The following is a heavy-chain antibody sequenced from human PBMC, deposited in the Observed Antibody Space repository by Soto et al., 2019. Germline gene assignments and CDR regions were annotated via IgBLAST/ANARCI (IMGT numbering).Heavy chain of an antibody. D-gene: IGHD3-22*01. CDR2: IIPIFGTA. Sequence: SVKVSCKASGGTFSSYAISWVRQAPGQGLEWMGGIIPIFGTANYAQKFQGRVTITADESTSTAYMELSSLRSEDTAVYYCARDSRYYYDSSGYYLVDYWGQGTLVTVSS. V-gene: IGHV1-69*13. J-gene: IGHJ4*02. CDR1: GGTFSSYA. CDR3: ARDSRYYYDSSGYYLVDY.